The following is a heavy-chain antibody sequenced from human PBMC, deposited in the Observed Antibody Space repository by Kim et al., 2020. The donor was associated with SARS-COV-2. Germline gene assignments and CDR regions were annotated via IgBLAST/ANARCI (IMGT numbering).Heavy chain of an antibody. J-gene: IGHJ6*02. CDR3: AREGVVTAQLYYYYGMDV. D-gene: IGHD2-21*02. Sequence: VKGRFTISRDNAKNSLYLQMNSLRAEDTAVYYCAREGVVTAQLYYYYGMDVWGQGTTVTVSS. V-gene: IGHV3-48*03.